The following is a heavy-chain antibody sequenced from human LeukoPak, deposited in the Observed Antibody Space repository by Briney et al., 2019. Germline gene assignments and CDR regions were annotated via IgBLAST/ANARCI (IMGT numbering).Heavy chain of an antibody. CDR2: INPNSGGT. J-gene: IGHJ4*02. Sequence: ASVKVSCKASGYTFTGYYMRWVRQAPGQGLEWMGRINPNSGGTNYAQKFQGRVTMTRDTSISTAYMELSRLRSDDTAVYYCARGGTAGPLRYFDWLLFNHWGQGTLVTVSS. CDR3: ARGGTAGPLRYFDWLLFNH. D-gene: IGHD3-9*01. V-gene: IGHV1-2*06. CDR1: GYTFTGYY.